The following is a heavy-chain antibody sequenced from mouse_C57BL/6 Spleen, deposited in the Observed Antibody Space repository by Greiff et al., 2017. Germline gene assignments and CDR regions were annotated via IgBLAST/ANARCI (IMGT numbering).Heavy chain of an antibody. CDR1: GYTFTSYW. CDR3: ARESDGYYDY. Sequence: QVHVKQPGAELVKPGASVKLSCKASGYTFTSYWMHWVKQRPGQGLEWIGMIHPNSGSTNYNEKFKSKATLTVDKSSSTAYMQLSSLTSEDSAVYYCARESDGYYDYWGQGTTLTVSS. CDR2: IHPNSGST. J-gene: IGHJ2*01. D-gene: IGHD2-3*01. V-gene: IGHV1-64*01.